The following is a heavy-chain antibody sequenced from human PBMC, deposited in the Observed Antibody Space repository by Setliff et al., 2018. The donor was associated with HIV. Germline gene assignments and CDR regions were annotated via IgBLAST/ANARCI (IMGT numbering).Heavy chain of an antibody. CDR1: GGSISSGSYY. V-gene: IGHV4-61*09. Sequence: PSETPSLTCTVSGGSISSGSYYWSWIRQPAGKGLEWIGHIYTSGSTNYNPSLKSRVIISIDTSKNQFSLKLFSVTAADTAVYYCASCRGGGFLAWPDPYFDYWGQGTLVTVSS. D-gene: IGHD3-3*01. J-gene: IGHJ4*02. CDR3: ASCRGGGFLAWPDPYFDY. CDR2: IYTSGST.